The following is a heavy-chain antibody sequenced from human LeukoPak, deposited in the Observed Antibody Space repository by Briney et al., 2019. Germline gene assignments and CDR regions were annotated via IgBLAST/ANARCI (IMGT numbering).Heavy chain of an antibody. V-gene: IGHV4-39*07. CDR3: ARYQTPIAAAGSRYAFDI. CDR1: GGSISSSSYY. J-gene: IGHJ3*02. D-gene: IGHD6-13*01. CDR2: IFYAGNT. Sequence: SETLSLTCTVSGGSISSSSYYWGWIRQPPGKGLEWIGSIFYAGNTYYHPSFKSRVTMLVDTSKNQFSLKLSSVTAADTAVYYCARYQTPIAAAGSRYAFDIWGQGTMVTVSS.